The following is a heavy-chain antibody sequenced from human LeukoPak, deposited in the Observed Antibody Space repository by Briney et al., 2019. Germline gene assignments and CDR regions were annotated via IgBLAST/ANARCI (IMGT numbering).Heavy chain of an antibody. CDR1: GYTFTGYY. D-gene: IGHD1-26*01. J-gene: IGHJ4*02. Sequence: GASVKVSCKPSGYTFTGYYLHWVRQAPGQGLEWMGWINPKSGGTKYAQKFQGRFTMTRDTSISTAYMELSSLRSDDTAVYYCARDRLGSRWVDYFDYWGQGTLVTVSS. CDR3: ARDRLGSRWVDYFDY. CDR2: INPKSGGT. V-gene: IGHV1-2*02.